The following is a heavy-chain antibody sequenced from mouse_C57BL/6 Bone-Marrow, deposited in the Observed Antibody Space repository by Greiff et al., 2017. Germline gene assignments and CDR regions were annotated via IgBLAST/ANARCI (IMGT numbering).Heavy chain of an antibody. V-gene: IGHV5-9*01. CDR3: AGQAWFAY. J-gene: IGHJ3*01. Sequence: EVKVVESGGGLVKPGGSLKLSCAASGFTFSSYTMSWVRQTPEKTLEWVATISGGGGNSYYPYSVYGRFTISRGNAKNTLYLQMGSRGTEDTALYYCAGQAWFAYWGQGTLVTVSA. CDR1: GFTFSSYT. CDR2: ISGGGGNS.